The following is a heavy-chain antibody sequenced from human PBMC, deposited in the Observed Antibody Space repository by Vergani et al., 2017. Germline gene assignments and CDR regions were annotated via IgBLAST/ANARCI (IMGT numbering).Heavy chain of an antibody. CDR1: GGTFSSYA. V-gene: IGHV1-69*13. CDR3: AXDVAAAGTWGYFQH. Sequence: QVQLVQSGAEVKKPGSSVKVSCKASGGTFSSYAISWVRQAPGQGLEWMGRIIPIFGTANYAQKFQGRVTITADESTSTAYMELSSLRSEDTAVYYCAXDVAAAGTWGYFQHWGQGTLVTVSS. J-gene: IGHJ1*01. D-gene: IGHD6-13*01. CDR2: IIPIFGTA.